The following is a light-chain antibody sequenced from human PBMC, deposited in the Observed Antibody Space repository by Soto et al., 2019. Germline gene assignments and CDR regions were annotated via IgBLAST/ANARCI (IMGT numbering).Light chain of an antibody. J-gene: IGKJ1*01. Sequence: EIVLTQSPGTLSLSRWERATLSCGASQSVSSSYLAWYQQRRGQAPRLPIYGATSRATGIPDRFSGSGSGTDFTLTISRLEPEDFAVYYCHQYGSSPATFGQGTKVDIK. V-gene: IGKV3-20*01. CDR2: GAT. CDR3: HQYGSSPAT. CDR1: QSVSSSY.